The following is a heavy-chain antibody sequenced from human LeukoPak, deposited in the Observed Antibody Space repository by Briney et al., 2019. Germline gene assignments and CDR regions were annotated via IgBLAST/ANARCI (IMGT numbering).Heavy chain of an antibody. V-gene: IGHV3-21*06. D-gene: IGHD5/OR15-5a*01. J-gene: IGHJ3*02. Sequence: PGGSLRLSCAASGFTFNKYGMNWVRQAPGKGLEWVSTIDSTSTYIYYADSVKGRFTISRDNGKNSMDLQMNSLRVEDTAVYYCARLRDTSLVNDSLDIWGQGTLVTVSS. CDR1: GFTFNKYG. CDR2: IDSTSTYI. CDR3: ARLRDTSLVNDSLDI.